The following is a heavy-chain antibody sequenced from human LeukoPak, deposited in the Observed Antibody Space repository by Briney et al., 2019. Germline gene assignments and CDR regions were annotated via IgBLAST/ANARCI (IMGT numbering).Heavy chain of an antibody. CDR1: GGSFSDYY. Sequence: SETLSLTCTVDGGSFSDYYWTWIRQPPGKGLEWIGEINHGGSTNYNPSLESRVTISVDTSKNQFSLKLSSVTAADTAVYYCARRRMRISGSYFDYWGQGTLVTVSS. CDR2: INHGGST. V-gene: IGHV4-34*01. CDR3: ARRRMRISGSYFDY. D-gene: IGHD1-26*01. J-gene: IGHJ4*02.